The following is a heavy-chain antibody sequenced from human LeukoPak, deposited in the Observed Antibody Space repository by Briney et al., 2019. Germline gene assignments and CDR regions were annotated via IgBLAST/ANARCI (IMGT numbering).Heavy chain of an antibody. D-gene: IGHD3-22*01. CDR3: AKDMALTGYYYDKEDAFDI. V-gene: IGHV3-23*01. Sequence: GGSLRLSCAASGFTFSSYAMSWVRQAPGKGLEWVSAISGSGGSTHYADSVKGRFTISRDNSKNTLYLQMNSLRAEDTAVYYCAKDMALTGYYYDKEDAFDIWGQGTMVTVSS. J-gene: IGHJ3*02. CDR2: ISGSGGST. CDR1: GFTFSSYA.